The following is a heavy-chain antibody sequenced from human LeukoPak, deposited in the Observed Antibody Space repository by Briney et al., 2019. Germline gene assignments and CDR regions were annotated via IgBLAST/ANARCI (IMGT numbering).Heavy chain of an antibody. J-gene: IGHJ4*02. CDR2: IYYSGST. Sequence: SETLSLTCTVSGGSISSSSYYWGWIRQPPGKGLEWLGSIYYSGSTYYNPFLKSRVTISVDTSKNQFSLKLSSVTAADTAVYYCARQTEGGYDYVWGSYRSPFDYWGQGTLVTVSS. CDR3: ARQTEGGYDYVWGSYRSPFDY. CDR1: GGSISSSSYY. V-gene: IGHV4-39*01. D-gene: IGHD3-16*02.